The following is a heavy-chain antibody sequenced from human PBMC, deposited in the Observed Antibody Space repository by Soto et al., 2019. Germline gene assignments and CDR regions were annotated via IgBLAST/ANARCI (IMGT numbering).Heavy chain of an antibody. V-gene: IGHV1-69*12. D-gene: IGHD6-6*01. CDR2: TIPIFRTA. CDR1: GGTFNSYA. J-gene: IGHJ6*02. Sequence: QVQLVQSGAAVKKPGSSVKVSCKASGGTFNSYAISWVRQAPGQGLEWMGGTIPIFRTADYAQKFQGRVTITADESTSTAYMELSSLRSEDTAVYYCASQQLGPSYYYGMDVWGQGTTVTVSS. CDR3: ASQQLGPSYYYGMDV.